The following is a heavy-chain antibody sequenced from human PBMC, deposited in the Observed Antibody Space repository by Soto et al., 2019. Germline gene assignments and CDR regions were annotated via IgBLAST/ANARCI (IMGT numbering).Heavy chain of an antibody. CDR2: ISGYNGNT. CDR1: GYSFTTYG. V-gene: IGHV1-18*01. CDR3: ARKGPGSYYYYGMDF. J-gene: IGHJ6*02. Sequence: QVQLVQSRGEVKKPGASVKVSCKTSGYSFTTYGISWVRQAPGQGLEWMGWISGYNGNTNYAQNTQSKVTITTNTSTSTAYMEMRSLRSADTAVYYCARKGPGSYYYYGMDFWGQGSTVTVSS.